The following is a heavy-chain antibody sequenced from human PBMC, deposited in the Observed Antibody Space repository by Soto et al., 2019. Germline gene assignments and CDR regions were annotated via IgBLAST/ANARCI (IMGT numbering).Heavy chain of an antibody. D-gene: IGHD3-22*01. Sequence: SETLSLTCAVQGGSFRGYYWSWLRQPPGKGLEWIGEINHSGSTNYNPSLKRRVTISVDTSKNQFSLNLSSVTAVATPVYICARNGYDSRNQRLDPWRQGNLVTVS. V-gene: IGHV4-34*01. CDR2: INHSGST. CDR1: GGSFRGYY. CDR3: ARNGYDSRNQRLDP. J-gene: IGHJ5*02.